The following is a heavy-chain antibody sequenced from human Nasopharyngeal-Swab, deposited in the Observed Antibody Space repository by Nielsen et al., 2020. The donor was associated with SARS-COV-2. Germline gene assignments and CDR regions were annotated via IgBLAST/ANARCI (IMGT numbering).Heavy chain of an antibody. CDR2: ISAHNGNT. CDR3: ASGGYYDSSGYFPDF. Sequence: ASVKVSCKASGYTFTSYGSNWVRQAPGQGLEWMGWISAHNGNTRYQQKLQGRVTMTTDTSTSTAYMELRSLRSDDTAVYYCASGGYYDSSGYFPDFWGQGTMVTV. CDR1: GYTFTSYG. D-gene: IGHD3-22*01. J-gene: IGHJ3*01. V-gene: IGHV1-18*04.